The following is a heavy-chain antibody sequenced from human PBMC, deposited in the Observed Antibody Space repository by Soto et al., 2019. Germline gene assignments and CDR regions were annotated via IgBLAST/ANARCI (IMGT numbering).Heavy chain of an antibody. J-gene: IGHJ6*02. Sequence: EVQLLESGGGLVQPGGSLRLSCAASGFTFSSYAMSWVRQAPGKGLEWVSAISGYGGSTYYADSVKGRFTISRDNSKRPAELENERLRGGGTGVYYRPPGVVTAPSLGMDVWGQGTTVTVSS. CDR3: PPGVVTAPSLGMDV. CDR2: ISGYGGST. CDR1: GFTFSSYA. V-gene: IGHV3-23*01. D-gene: IGHD2-2*01.